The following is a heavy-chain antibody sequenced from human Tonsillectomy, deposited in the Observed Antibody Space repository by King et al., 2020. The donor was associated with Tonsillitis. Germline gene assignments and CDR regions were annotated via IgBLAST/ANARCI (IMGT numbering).Heavy chain of an antibody. CDR2: IKSKTDGGTT. Sequence: VQLVESGGGLVKPGGSLRLSCAASGFTFSNAWMSWVRQAPGKGLEWVGRIKSKTDGGTTDYAAPVKGRFTISRDDSKNTLYLQMNSLKTEDTAVYYCTTDRGYSYGFLLAWWGQGTLVTVSS. CDR1: GFTFSNAW. V-gene: IGHV3-15*01. D-gene: IGHD5-18*01. J-gene: IGHJ4*02. CDR3: TTDRGYSYGFLLAW.